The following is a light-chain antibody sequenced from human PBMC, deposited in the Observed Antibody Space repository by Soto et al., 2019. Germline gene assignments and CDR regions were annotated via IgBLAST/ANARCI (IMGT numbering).Light chain of an antibody. CDR3: QQYDSSPIT. J-gene: IGKJ5*01. CDR2: GAS. CDR1: QSVRSS. V-gene: IGKV3-20*01. Sequence: EIVMTQSPATLSLSPGERATLSCRASQSVRSSLAWYQQQPGQAPRLLIYGASSRATGIPDRFSGSGSGTDFTLTISRLEPEDFAVYYCQQYDSSPITFGQGTRLEIK.